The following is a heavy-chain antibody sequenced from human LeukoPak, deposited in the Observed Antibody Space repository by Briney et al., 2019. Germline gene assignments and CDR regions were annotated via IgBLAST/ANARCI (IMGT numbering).Heavy chain of an antibody. CDR3: AKDRGLVLFVPFDI. CDR1: GFTFSRYG. J-gene: IGHJ3*02. Sequence: AGGSLRLSCVASGFTFSRYGMSWVRQAPGKGLEWVSAISGSGGSTYYADSVKGRFTISRDNSKNTLYLQMISLRAEDTAVYYCAKDRGLVLFVPFDIWGQGTMVTVSS. CDR2: ISGSGGST. D-gene: IGHD6-19*01. V-gene: IGHV3-23*01.